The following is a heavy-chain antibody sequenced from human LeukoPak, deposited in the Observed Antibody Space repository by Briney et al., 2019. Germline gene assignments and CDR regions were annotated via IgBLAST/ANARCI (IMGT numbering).Heavy chain of an antibody. V-gene: IGHV3-33*06. CDR3: AKTYSVIVVTGYFDC. CDR1: GFTFSSYG. J-gene: IGHJ4*02. Sequence: GRSLRLSCAASGFTFSSYGMHWVRQAPGKGLEWVAVIWYDGSNKYYADSVKGRFTISRDNSKNTLYLQMNSLRAEDTAVYYCAKTYSVIVVTGYFDCWGQGTLVTVSS. CDR2: IWYDGSNK. D-gene: IGHD3-22*01.